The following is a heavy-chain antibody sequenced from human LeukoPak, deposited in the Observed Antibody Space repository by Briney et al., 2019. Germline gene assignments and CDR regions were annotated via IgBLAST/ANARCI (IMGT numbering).Heavy chain of an antibody. CDR1: GGSISSYY. Sequence: SETLSLTCTVPGGSISSYYWSWIRQPPGKGLEWIGYIYYSGSTNYNPSLKSRVTISVDTSKNQFSLKLSSVTAADTAVYYCARDLRVTTPGLWYFDLWGRGTLVTVSS. J-gene: IGHJ2*01. CDR3: ARDLRVTTPGLWYFDL. D-gene: IGHD4-17*01. V-gene: IGHV4-59*01. CDR2: IYYSGST.